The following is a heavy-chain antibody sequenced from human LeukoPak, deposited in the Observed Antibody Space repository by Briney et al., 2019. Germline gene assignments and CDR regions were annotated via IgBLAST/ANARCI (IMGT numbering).Heavy chain of an antibody. V-gene: IGHV3-7*01. CDR1: GFTFTDYW. D-gene: IGHD1-26*01. CDR3: ARVGTWELQRVFDY. Sequence: QPGGSLGLSCAASGFTFTDYWTTWVRQVPGKGLEWVANIHKAGTESYYVDSVKGRFAISRDNAKNSLYLQLSSLRVDDTAVYYCARVGTWELQRVFDYWGQGTLVTVSS. CDR2: IHKAGTES. J-gene: IGHJ4*02.